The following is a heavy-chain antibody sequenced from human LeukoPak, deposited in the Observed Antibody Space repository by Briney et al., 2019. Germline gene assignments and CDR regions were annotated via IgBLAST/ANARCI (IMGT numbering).Heavy chain of an antibody. V-gene: IGHV3-23*01. D-gene: IGHD2-2*01. Sequence: TGGSLRLSCAASGFIFSNYGMTWVRQAPGKGLEWVSIINYSGTDTYYADSVKGRFTISRDNSKNTLYLQMNSLRAEDTAVYYCAGGPKQQLLWGRASNGFDPWGQGTLVTVSS. CDR1: GFIFSNYG. J-gene: IGHJ5*02. CDR3: AGGPKQQLLWGRASNGFDP. CDR2: INYSGTDT.